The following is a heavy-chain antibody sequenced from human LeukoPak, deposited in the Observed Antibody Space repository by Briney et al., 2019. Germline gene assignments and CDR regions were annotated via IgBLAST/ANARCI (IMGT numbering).Heavy chain of an antibody. Sequence: GGALRLSCAASGFTFSSYGMHWVCQAPGKGLEWVAFIRYDGSNKYYADSVKGRFTISRDNSKNTLYLQMNSLRAEDTAVYYCAKVGGYAGKTYYYMDVWGKGTTVTVSS. CDR2: IRYDGSNK. D-gene: IGHD5-12*01. CDR3: AKVGGYAGKTYYYMDV. J-gene: IGHJ6*03. CDR1: GFTFSSYG. V-gene: IGHV3-30*02.